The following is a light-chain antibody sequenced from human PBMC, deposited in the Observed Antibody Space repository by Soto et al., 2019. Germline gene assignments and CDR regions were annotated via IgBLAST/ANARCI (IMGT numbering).Light chain of an antibody. V-gene: IGKV3-20*01. CDR1: QTINNNY. CDR2: GAS. J-gene: IGKJ5*01. CDR3: PLYATSPIT. Sequence: ESVLTQSPGTLSLSPGERATLSCRASQTINNNYLAWYQQKPGQAPRLLIYGASSGATGIPDRFSGSGSGTDFTLTITSLEPEDFAVYYCPLYATSPITFGQGTRLEIK.